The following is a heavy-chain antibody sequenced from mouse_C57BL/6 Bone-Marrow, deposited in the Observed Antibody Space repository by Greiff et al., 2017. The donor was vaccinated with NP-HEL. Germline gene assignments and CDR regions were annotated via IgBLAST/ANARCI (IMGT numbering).Heavy chain of an antibody. CDR1: GYTFTEYT. V-gene: IGHV1-62-2*01. D-gene: IGHD3-2*02. CDR3: ARHEGGQLRSLAWFAY. J-gene: IGHJ3*01. Sequence: VQLQQSGAELVKPGASVKLSCKASGYTFTEYTIHWVKQRSGQGLEWIGWFYPGSGSIKYNEKFKDKATLTADKSSSTVYMELSRLTSEDSAVYFGARHEGGQLRSLAWFAYWGQGTLITVSA. CDR2: FYPGSGSI.